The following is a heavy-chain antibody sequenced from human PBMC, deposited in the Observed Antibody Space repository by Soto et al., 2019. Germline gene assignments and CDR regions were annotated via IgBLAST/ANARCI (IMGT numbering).Heavy chain of an antibody. J-gene: IGHJ4*02. V-gene: IGHV4-59*01. CDR1: GGSISTYY. D-gene: IGHD1-26*01. CDR3: ARVWVYYFDY. Sequence: SETLSLTCTVSGGSISTYYWSWIRQPPGKGLEWIGYVYYSGTTNYNPSLKSRVTISVDTSKNQFSLKLTSVTAADTAVYYCARVWVYYFDYWGQGTLVTVSS. CDR2: VYYSGTT.